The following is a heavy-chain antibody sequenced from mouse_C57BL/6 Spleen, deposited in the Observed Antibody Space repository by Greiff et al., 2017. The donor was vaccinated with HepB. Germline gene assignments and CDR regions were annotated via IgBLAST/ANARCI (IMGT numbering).Heavy chain of an antibody. J-gene: IGHJ2*01. V-gene: IGHV1-81*01. CDR3: ARGFYYGYDDSSFDY. Sequence: QVQLKESGAELARPGASVKLSCKASGCTFTSYGISWVKQRTGQGLEWIGEIYPRSGNTYYNEKFKGKATLTADKSSSTAYMELRSLTSEDSAVYFCARGFYYGYDDSSFDYWGQGTTLTVSS. CDR1: GCTFTSYG. D-gene: IGHD2-2*01. CDR2: IYPRSGNT.